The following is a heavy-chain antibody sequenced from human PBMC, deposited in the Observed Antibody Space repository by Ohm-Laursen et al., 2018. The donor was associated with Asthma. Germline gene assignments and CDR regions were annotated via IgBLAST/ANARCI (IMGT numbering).Heavy chain of an antibody. CDR2: ISYDGSNK. Sequence: SSLRLSCAASGFTFSSYGMHWVRQAPGKGLEWVAVISYDGSNKYYADSVKGRFTISRDNSKNTLHLHMNILRAEDTAVYYRAKSRNYLYSSLDYWGRGTLVTVSS. CDR3: AKSRNYLYSSLDY. V-gene: IGHV3-30*18. CDR1: GFTFSSYG. D-gene: IGHD4-11*01. J-gene: IGHJ4*02.